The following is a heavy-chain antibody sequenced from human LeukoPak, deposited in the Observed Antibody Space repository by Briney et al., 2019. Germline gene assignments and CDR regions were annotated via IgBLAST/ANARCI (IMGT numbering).Heavy chain of an antibody. D-gene: IGHD4-17*01. Sequence: ASXXXSXKXSXXSXXIXGITXARQAPGQGLEYLGWISASDGTTNYAQKVQDRVTMTTDTSTSTAYLELRSLRSEDTAVYYCARCGAAVTTHFSHWGQGTLXT. V-gene: IGHV1-18*01. CDR1: XXSXXIXG. CDR3: ARCGAAVTTHFSH. J-gene: IGHJ4*02. CDR2: ISASDGTT.